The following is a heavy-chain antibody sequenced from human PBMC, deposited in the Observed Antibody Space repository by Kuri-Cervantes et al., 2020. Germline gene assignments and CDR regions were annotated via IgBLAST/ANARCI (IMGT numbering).Heavy chain of an antibody. Sequence: ESLKISCAVYGGSFSGYYWSWIRQPPGKGLEWIGEINHSGSTNYNPSLKSRVTMSVDTSKNQFSLELSSVTAADTAVYYCAREIFGGTSGVRYYYYGMDVWGQGTTVTVSS. J-gene: IGHJ6*02. D-gene: IGHD3-3*01. CDR3: AREIFGGTSGVRYYYYGMDV. V-gene: IGHV4-34*01. CDR1: GGSFSGYY. CDR2: INHSGST.